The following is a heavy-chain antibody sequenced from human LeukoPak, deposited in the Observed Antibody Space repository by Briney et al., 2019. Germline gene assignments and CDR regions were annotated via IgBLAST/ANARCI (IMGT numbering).Heavy chain of an antibody. Sequence: QSGGSLRLSCAASGFTFSSYSMNWVRRAPGKGLEWVSYISSTSITIYYADSVKGRFTISGDNAKNSLYLQMNSLRAEDTAVYYCARDSDYLDSSGYNRDYYYGLDVWGQGTTVTVSS. J-gene: IGHJ6*02. CDR3: ARDSDYLDSSGYNRDYYYGLDV. CDR1: GFTFSSYS. D-gene: IGHD3-22*01. V-gene: IGHV3-48*04. CDR2: ISSTSITI.